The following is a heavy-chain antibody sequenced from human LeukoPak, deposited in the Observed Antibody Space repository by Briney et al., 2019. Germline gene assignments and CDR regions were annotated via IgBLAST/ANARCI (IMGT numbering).Heavy chain of an antibody. CDR1: GGSISSYY. CDR3: ARDRRRYAGDYFDY. D-gene: IGHD1-1*01. J-gene: IGHJ4*02. V-gene: IGHV4-59*01. Sequence: SQTLSLTCTVSGGSISSYYWSWIRQPPGKGLEWIGYIYYSGSTNYNPSLKSRVTISVDTSKNQFSLKLSSVTAADTAVYYCARDRRRYAGDYFDYWGQGTLVTVSS. CDR2: IYYSGST.